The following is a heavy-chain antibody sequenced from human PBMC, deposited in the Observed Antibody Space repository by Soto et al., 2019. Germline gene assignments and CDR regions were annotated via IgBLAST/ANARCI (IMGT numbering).Heavy chain of an antibody. CDR1: GGTFVSYE. V-gene: IGHV3-48*03. CDR3: ARDESSGYLAPIPLDY. D-gene: IGHD3-22*01. CDR2: IRSSGSTI. Sequence: PCVLMRLPCAAAGGTFVSYEMHRVRKAPGKGLESVSYIRSSGSTISYADSVKGRFTIPRDNAKNSLYLQMNSLRAEDTAVYYCARDESSGYLAPIPLDYWGQGTLVTVSS. J-gene: IGHJ4*02.